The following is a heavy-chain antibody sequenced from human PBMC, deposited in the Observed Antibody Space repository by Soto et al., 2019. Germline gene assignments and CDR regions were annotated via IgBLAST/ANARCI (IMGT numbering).Heavy chain of an antibody. CDR1: GFSGITYW. CDR3: AKDRGEEGLKFLEGYEGMDV. D-gene: IGHD3-3*01. CDR2: IKSDGTT. Sequence: EGSLRRSCAASGFSGITYWMNWVRQAPGKGLVWVSHIKSDGTTSYADSVEGRLTVSRDDAKNTFYLQMNSLRAEDTAVYYCAKDRGEEGLKFLEGYEGMDVWGHGTTVAISS. V-gene: IGHV3-74*01. J-gene: IGHJ6*02.